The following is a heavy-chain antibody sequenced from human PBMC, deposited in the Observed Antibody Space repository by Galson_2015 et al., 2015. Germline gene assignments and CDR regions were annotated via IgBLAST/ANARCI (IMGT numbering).Heavy chain of an antibody. J-gene: IGHJ4*02. V-gene: IGHV3-7*01. CDR1: GFTFSSYL. CDR3: VRVPREYHHDSSDNYFDY. Sequence: SLRLSCAASGFTFSSYLMSWVRQAPGKGLEWVANIKEDGSEKYYVDSVKGRFTISRDNAKKSLYLQMNSLRAEDTAVYYCVRVPREYHHDSSDNYFDYWGQGTLVTVSS. D-gene: IGHD3-22*01. CDR2: IKEDGSEK.